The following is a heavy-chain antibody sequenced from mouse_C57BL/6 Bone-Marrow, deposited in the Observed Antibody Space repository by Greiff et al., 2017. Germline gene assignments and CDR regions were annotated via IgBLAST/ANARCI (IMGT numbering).Heavy chain of an antibody. D-gene: IGHD3-2*02. CDR2: IDPENGDT. Sequence: VQLQQSGAELVRPGASVKLSCTASGFNIKDDYMHWVKQRPEQGLEWIGWIDPENGDTEYASKFQGKATITADTSSNTAYLQLSSLTSEDTAVYYCTTAGRVYFDVWGTGTTVTVSS. CDR1: GFNIKDDY. CDR3: TTAGRVYFDV. J-gene: IGHJ1*03. V-gene: IGHV14-4*01.